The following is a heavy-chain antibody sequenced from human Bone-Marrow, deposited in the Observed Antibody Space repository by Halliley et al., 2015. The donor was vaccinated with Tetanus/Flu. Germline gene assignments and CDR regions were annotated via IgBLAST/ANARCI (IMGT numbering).Heavy chain of an antibody. CDR2: IYYSGGT. J-gene: IGHJ4*02. Sequence: GYIYYSGGTSYNPSLKSRLSISVETSTNTFSLKLTSVSAADTAVYYCARGKWLEPLFRPQWFHAWGQGTLVTVSS. CDR3: ARGKWLEPLFRPQWFHA. V-gene: IGHV4-59*12. D-gene: IGHD5-12*01.